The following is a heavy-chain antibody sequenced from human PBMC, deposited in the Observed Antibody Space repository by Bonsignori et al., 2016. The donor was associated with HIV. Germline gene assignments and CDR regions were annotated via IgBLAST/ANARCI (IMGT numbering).Heavy chain of an antibody. D-gene: IGHD3-22*01. CDR2: ISSSGSTI. J-gene: IGHJ4*02. V-gene: IGHV3-48*03. CDR1: GFTFSSYE. Sequence: GGSLRLSCAASGFTFSSYEMNWVRQAPGKGLEWVSYISSSGSTIYYADSVKGRFTISRDNAKNSLYLQMNSLRAEDTAVYYCARASRRYYDSSGNDYWGQGTLVTVSS. CDR3: ARASRRYYDSSGNDY.